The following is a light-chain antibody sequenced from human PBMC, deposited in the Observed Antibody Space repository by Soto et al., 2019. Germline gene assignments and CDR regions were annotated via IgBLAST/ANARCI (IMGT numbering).Light chain of an antibody. CDR2: AAS. CDR3: QKYNSAPLT. V-gene: IGKV1-27*01. CDR1: QGIGVY. Sequence: GDRVTITCRASQGIGVYLAWFQQKPGKVPKLLIYAASALQSGVPSRFSGSGSGTDFTLTISSLQPEDFATYYCQKYNSAPLTFGEGTKVEIK. J-gene: IGKJ4*01.